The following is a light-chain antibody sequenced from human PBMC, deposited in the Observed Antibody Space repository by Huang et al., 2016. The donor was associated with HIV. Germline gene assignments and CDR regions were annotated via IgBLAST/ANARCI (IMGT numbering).Light chain of an antibody. CDR3: QQFNNWPRT. J-gene: IGKJ1*01. V-gene: IGKV3-15*01. Sequence: EIVMTQSPATLSVSPGESATRSCRASQSVSSNLAWYQQKPGQAPRLLIYGASTRATDIPGRFSGSGSGTEFTLTISSLQSEDFALYYCQQFNNWPRTFGQGTKVEIK. CDR1: QSVSSN. CDR2: GAS.